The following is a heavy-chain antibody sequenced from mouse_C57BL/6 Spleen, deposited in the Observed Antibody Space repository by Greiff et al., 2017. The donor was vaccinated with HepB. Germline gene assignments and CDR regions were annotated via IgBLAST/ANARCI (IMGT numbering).Heavy chain of an antibody. D-gene: IGHD1-2*01. CDR3: AIITTPYYAMDY. CDR2: INPNYGTT. CDR1: GYSFTDYN. J-gene: IGHJ4*01. V-gene: IGHV1-39*01. Sequence: EVHLVESGPELVKPGASVKISCKASGYSFTDYNMNWVKQSNGKSLEWIGVINPNYGTTSYNQKFKGKATLTVDQSSSTAYMQLNSLTSEDSAVYYCAIITTPYYAMDYWGQGTSVTVSS.